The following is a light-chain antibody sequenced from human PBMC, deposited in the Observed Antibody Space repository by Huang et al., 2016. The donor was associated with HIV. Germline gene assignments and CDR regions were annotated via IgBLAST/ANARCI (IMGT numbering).Light chain of an antibody. V-gene: IGKV4-1*01. CDR2: WAS. J-gene: IGKJ4*01. Sequence: DIVMTQSPASLAVSLGERATINCKSSQSVLYTSNNKNYLTWFQQKPGQPPKLLIYWASTREAGVPDRFSGSGSGTDFTLTISSLQAEDVATYYCQQHYTTPLTFGGGTKVEIK. CDR1: QSVLYTSNNKNY. CDR3: QQHYTTPLT.